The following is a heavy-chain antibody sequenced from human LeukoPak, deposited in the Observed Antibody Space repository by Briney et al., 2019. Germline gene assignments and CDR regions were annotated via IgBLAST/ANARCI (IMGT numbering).Heavy chain of an antibody. D-gene: IGHD2-2*01. V-gene: IGHV3-33*01. J-gene: IGHJ4*02. CDR3: VRDCSSTSCFDY. CDR1: GFTFSSYG. CDR2: IWYDGSNK. Sequence: GRSLRLSCAASGFTFSSYGMHWVRQAPGKGLEWVAVIWYDGSNKYYADSVKGRFTISRDNSKNTLYLQMNSLRAEDTAVYYCVRDCSSTSCFDYWGQGTLVTVSS.